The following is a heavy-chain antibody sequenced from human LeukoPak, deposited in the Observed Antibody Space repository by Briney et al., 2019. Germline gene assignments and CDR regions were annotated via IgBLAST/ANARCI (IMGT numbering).Heavy chain of an antibody. J-gene: IGHJ3*02. CDR1: GFIFSNDA. Sequence: GGSLRLSCAASGFIFSNDAMHWVRQAPGKGQEWVAFIWFDGSNKHYADSVKGRFTISRDNSEDTLYLQMNSLRAEDTAVYYCAKSLEPRWLDAFDIWGQGTMVTVSS. CDR2: IWFDGSNK. V-gene: IGHV3-30*02. CDR3: AKSLEPRWLDAFDI. D-gene: IGHD1-1*01.